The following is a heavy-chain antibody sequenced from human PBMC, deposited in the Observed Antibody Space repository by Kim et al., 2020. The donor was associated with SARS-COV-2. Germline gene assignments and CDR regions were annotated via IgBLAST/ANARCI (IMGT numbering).Heavy chain of an antibody. CDR3: AQVSWGLRSHF. D-gene: IGHD4-17*01. CDR1: GSTFRSYA. CDR2: IDNNEDYT. Sequence: GGSLRLSCAASGSTFRSYAMSWVRQAPAKGLEWVSAIDNNEDYTFYADSVNGRFTISRDNSKNTLYMQMNSLRADDKAVYYCAQVSWGLRSHFWGQGILV. J-gene: IGHJ1*01. V-gene: IGHV3-23*01.